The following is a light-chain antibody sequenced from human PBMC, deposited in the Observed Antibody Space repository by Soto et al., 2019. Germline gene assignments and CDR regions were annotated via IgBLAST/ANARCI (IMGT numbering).Light chain of an antibody. V-gene: IGKV3-15*01. CDR1: QAVSSN. J-gene: IGKJ3*01. Sequence: EIVMTQSPATLSVSPGERATLSCRASQAVSSNLAWYQQKPGQAPRLLIYGASTRATGIPARFSGSGSGTEFTLTISSLLSEDFAVYYCHQYNDWPPFTFGPGTRVDIK. CDR2: GAS. CDR3: HQYNDWPPFT.